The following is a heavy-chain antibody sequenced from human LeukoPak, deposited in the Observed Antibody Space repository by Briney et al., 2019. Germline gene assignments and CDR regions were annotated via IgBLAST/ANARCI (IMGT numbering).Heavy chain of an antibody. Sequence: HPGGSPRLSCAASGFTFSSYAMSWVRQAPGKGLEWVSAISGSGGSTYYADSVKGRFTISRYNSKNTLYLQMNSLRAEDTAVYYCAKGAWTLLDFCYFDYWGQGTLVTVSS. CDR3: AKGAWTLLDFCYFDY. V-gene: IGHV3-23*01. CDR2: ISGSGGST. D-gene: IGHD1-26*01. J-gene: IGHJ4*02. CDR1: GFTFSSYA.